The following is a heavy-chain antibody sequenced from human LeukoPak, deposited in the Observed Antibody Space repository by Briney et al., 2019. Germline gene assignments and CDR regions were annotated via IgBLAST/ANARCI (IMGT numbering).Heavy chain of an antibody. CDR3: ARLTYYDFWSGYNYAFDI. J-gene: IGHJ4*02. Sequence: ASVKVSCKASGYTFTGYYMHWVRQAPGQGLEWMGWINPSSGGTNYAQKFQGRVTMTRDTSISTAYMELSRLRSDDTAVYYCARLTYYDFWSGYNYAFDIWGQGTLVTVSS. CDR2: INPSSGGT. D-gene: IGHD3-3*01. CDR1: GYTFTGYY. V-gene: IGHV1-2*02.